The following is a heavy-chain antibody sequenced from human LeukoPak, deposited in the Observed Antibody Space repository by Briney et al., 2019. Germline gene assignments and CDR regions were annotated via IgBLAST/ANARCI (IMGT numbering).Heavy chain of an antibody. CDR1: GYTLTELA. CDR2: FDPEDVET. CDR3: ATYSGYAAY. Sequence: ASVTVSCKVSGYTLTELAIHWVRQAPGKGLEWMGGFDPEDVETIYAQKFQGRVTMTEDTYTDTAYMGLSSLRSEDTAVYYCATYSGYAAYWGQGTLVSVSS. J-gene: IGHJ4*02. D-gene: IGHD5-12*01. V-gene: IGHV1-24*01.